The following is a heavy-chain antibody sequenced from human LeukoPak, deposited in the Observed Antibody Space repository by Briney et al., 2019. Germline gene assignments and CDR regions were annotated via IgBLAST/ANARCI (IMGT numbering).Heavy chain of an antibody. Sequence: SETLSLTCTVSGYSISSGYYWGWIRQPPGKGLEWIGSIYHSGSTYYNPSLKSRVTISVDTSKNQFSLKLSSVTAADTAVYYCARGLQTFDPWGQGTLVTVSS. CDR2: IYHSGST. CDR1: GYSISSGYY. CDR3: ARGLQTFDP. V-gene: IGHV4-38-2*02. J-gene: IGHJ5*02.